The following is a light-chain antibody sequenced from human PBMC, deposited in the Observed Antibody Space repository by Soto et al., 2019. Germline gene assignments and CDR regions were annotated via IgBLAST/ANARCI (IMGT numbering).Light chain of an antibody. J-gene: IGLJ1*01. CDR2: EVN. CDR1: SSDVGGYNY. V-gene: IGLV2-8*01. CDR3: NSYAGSSNV. Sequence: QSALTQPPSASGSPGQSVAISCTGTSSDVGGYNYVSWYQQHPGKAPKLMIYEVNKRPSGVPDRFSGSKSGNTASLTVSGLQAEDEADYYCNSYAGSSNVFGNGTKVTVL.